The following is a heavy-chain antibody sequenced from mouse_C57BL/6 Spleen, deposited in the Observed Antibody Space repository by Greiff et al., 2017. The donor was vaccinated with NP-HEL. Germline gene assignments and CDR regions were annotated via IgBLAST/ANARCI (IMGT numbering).Heavy chain of an antibody. CDR2: IYPRSGNT. J-gene: IGHJ1*03. CDR1: GYTFTSYG. V-gene: IGHV1-81*01. CDR3: ARGSNYFDV. Sequence: QVQLQQSGAELARPGASVKLSCKASGYTFTSYGISWVKQRTGQGLEWIGEIYPRSGNTYYNEKFKGKATLTADKSSSTAYMELRSLTSEDSAVYFCARGSNYFDVWGTGTTVTVSS.